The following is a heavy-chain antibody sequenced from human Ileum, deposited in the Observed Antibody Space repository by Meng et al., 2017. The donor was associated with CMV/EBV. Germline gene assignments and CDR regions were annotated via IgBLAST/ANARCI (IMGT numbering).Heavy chain of an antibody. CDR2: ISYDGSSR. D-gene: IGHD3-9*01. CDR3: ARERTGYYSEC. J-gene: IGHJ4*02. V-gene: IGHV3-30-3*01. CDR1: GFIFSYYA. Sequence: GESLKISCAFSGFIFSYYAMHWVRPAPGKGLEWVAMISYDGSSRFYADSVKGRFTISRDSSKNTLFLQMNSLRADDTAIYYCARERTGYYSECWGQGTSVTVSS.